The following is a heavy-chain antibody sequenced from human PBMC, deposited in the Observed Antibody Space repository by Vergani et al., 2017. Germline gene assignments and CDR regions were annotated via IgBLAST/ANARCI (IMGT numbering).Heavy chain of an antibody. CDR2: IRYDGSNK. J-gene: IGHJ4*02. D-gene: IGHD7-27*01. V-gene: IGHV3-30*02. CDR1: GFTFSSYG. Sequence: QVQLVESGGGVVQPGGSLRLSCAASGFTFSSYGMHWVRQAPGKGLEWVAFIRYDGSNKYYADSVKGRFTISRDNSKNTLYLQMNSLRAEDTAVYYCAKGFRNNWGWAAEFDYWGQGTLVTVSS. CDR3: AKGFRNNWGWAAEFDY.